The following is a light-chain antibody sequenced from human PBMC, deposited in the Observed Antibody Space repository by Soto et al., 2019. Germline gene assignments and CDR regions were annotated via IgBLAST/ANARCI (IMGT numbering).Light chain of an antibody. J-gene: IGLJ3*02. CDR2: LEGSGNH. CDR3: ETWDSNIGV. V-gene: IGLV4-60*03. Sequence: QSVLTQSSSASASLGSSVKLTCTLNSGHSSHIIAWHQQQPGKAPRYLMKLEGSGNHNKGSGVPDRFSGSSSGADRYLTISNLQSEDEADYYCETWDSNIGVFGDGTQLTVL. CDR1: SGHSSHI.